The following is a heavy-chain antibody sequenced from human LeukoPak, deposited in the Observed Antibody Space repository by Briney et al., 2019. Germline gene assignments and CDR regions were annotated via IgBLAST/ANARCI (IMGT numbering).Heavy chain of an antibody. J-gene: IGHJ6*03. CDR1: GYTFTGYY. CDR2: INPNSGGT. D-gene: IGHD3-22*01. V-gene: IGHV1-2*02. CDR3: ARGSSGYYYYYYMDV. Sequence: ASVKVSCKASGYTFTGYYMHWVRQAPGQGLEWMGWINPNSGGTNYAQKFQGRVTMTRDTSISTAYMELSRLRSDDTAVYYCARGSSGYYYYYYMDVWGKGTTVTISS.